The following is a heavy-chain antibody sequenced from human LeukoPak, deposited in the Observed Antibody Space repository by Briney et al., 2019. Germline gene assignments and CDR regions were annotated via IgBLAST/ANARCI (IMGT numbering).Heavy chain of an antibody. CDR3: ARRGTSSSWAHFDY. J-gene: IGHJ4*02. CDR2: IWYDGSNK. D-gene: IGHD6-13*01. Sequence: GGSLRLSRAASGFTFSIYGMHWVRHAPGKGLEWVEVIWYDGSNKYYVDSVKGRFTISRDNAKNSLYLQMNSLGAEDTAVYYCARRGTSSSWAHFDYWGQGTLVTVSS. CDR1: GFTFSIYG. V-gene: IGHV3-33*01.